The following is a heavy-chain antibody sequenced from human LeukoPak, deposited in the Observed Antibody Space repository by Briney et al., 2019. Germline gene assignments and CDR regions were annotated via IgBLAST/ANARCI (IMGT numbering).Heavy chain of an antibody. CDR1: GGSISSSRYY. V-gene: IGHV4-39*07. CDR2: IYNSGNT. J-gene: IGHJ4*02. Sequence: SETLSLTCTVSGGSISSSRYYWGWVRQPPGKGLDWIGNIYNSGNTFYNPSLKSRVTISVDTSKNQFSLKLSSVTAADTAVYYCVSPYGSGSYYPSDFWGQGTLVTVSS. CDR3: VSPYGSGSYYPSDF. D-gene: IGHD3-10*01.